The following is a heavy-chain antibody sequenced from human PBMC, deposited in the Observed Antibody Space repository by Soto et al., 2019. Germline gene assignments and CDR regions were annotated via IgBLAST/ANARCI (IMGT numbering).Heavy chain of an antibody. CDR2: IYYSGST. J-gene: IGHJ5*02. Sequence: QVPLQESGPGLVKPSETLSLTCTVSGGSISSYYWSWIRQPPGKGLEWIGYIYYSGSTNYNPSLKGRVTVSVDTSKNQFSLKLSSVTAADTAVYYCARSIVGATSVWFDPWGQGTLVTVSS. V-gene: IGHV4-59*01. CDR3: ARSIVGATSVWFDP. CDR1: GGSISSYY. D-gene: IGHD1-26*01.